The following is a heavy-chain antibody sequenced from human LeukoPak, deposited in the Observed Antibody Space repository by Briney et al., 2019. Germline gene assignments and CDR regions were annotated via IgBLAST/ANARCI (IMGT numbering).Heavy chain of an antibody. CDR3: ARERGGYCSGATCYKAFDI. D-gene: IGHD2-2*02. CDR2: IKQDGSEK. CDR1: GFTFSSYW. Sequence: GGSPRLSCAASGFTFSSYWMSWVRQAPGKGLEWVANIKQDGSEKYYVGSVRGRFTISRDNAKNSLDLQMSSLRAEDTAVYYCARERGGYCSGATCYKAFDIWGQGTMVTVSS. J-gene: IGHJ3*02. V-gene: IGHV3-7*01.